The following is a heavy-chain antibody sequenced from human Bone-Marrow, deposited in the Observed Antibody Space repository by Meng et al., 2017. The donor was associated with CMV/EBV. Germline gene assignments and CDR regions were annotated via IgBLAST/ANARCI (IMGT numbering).Heavy chain of an antibody. D-gene: IGHD6-19*01. CDR1: GYTFTSYA. CDR3: ARDLKHTSGWFTY. CDR2: ISAYKDNT. V-gene: IGHV1-18*01. Sequence: ASVKVSCKASGYTFTSYAMNWVRQAPGQGLEWMGWISAYKDNTNYAQKFQDRVTMTTDTSTSTAYLELRSLRSDDTAVYYCARDLKHTSGWFTYWGQGTLVTVSS. J-gene: IGHJ4*02.